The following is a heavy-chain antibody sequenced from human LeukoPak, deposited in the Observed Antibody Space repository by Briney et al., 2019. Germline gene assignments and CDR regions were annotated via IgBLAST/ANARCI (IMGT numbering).Heavy chain of an antibody. CDR1: GFTFSSYA. J-gene: IGHJ4*02. CDR3: ARWDYYDSSGYFPWDY. D-gene: IGHD3-22*01. Sequence: GGSLRLSCAASGFTFSSYAMSWVRQAPGKGLEWVSGISGSGGSTYYADSVKGRFTISRDNSKNTLYLQMNSLRAEDTAVYYCARWDYYDSSGYFPWDYWGQGTLVTVSS. V-gene: IGHV3-23*01. CDR2: ISGSGGST.